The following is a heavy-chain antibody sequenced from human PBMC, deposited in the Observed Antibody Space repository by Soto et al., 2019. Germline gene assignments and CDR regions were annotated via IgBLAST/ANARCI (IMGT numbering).Heavy chain of an antibody. CDR2: ISAYHGNT. D-gene: IGHD6-19*01. CDR3: ARTGSIAVAYWFDP. V-gene: IGHV1-18*01. Sequence: ASVKVSCKASGYTFTSDVISRVRKAPGQGLEWMGWISAYHGNTNYAQKLQGRVTMTTDTSTSTAYMELRSLRSDDTAVYYCARTGSIAVAYWFDPWGQGTLVTVSS. J-gene: IGHJ5*02. CDR1: GYTFTSDV.